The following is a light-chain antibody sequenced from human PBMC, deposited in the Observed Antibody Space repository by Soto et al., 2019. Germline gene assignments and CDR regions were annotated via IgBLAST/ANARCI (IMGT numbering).Light chain of an antibody. J-gene: IGKJ1*01. CDR1: QSVSSSY. V-gene: IGKV3-20*01. Sequence: EIVLTQSPGTLSLSPGERATLSCRASQSVSSSYLAWYQQKPGQAPRLIIYGASSRATGIPDRFSGSGSGTDFTLTISRLEPEDFAVYYCQNSGSLTSATVGQGTKVEIK. CDR3: QNSGSLTSAT. CDR2: GAS.